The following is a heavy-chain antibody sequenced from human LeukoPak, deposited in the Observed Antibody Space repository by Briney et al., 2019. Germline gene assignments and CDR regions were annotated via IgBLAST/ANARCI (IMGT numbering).Heavy chain of an antibody. V-gene: IGHV3-7*01. Sequence: GRSLRLSCAASGFTFNRHWMTWVRQAPGKGLEWVANIKEDGSGKYYVDSVKGRFTISRDNAKNSLYLQMNSLRAEDTAMYYCARHIPRGNNYFDYWGQGTLVTVSS. CDR2: IKEDGSGK. D-gene: IGHD3-16*01. CDR3: ARHIPRGNNYFDY. J-gene: IGHJ4*02. CDR1: GFTFNRHW.